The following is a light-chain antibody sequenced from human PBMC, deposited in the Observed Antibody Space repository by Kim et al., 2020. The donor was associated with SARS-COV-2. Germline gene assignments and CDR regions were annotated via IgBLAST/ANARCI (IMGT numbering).Light chain of an antibody. Sequence: SASTGDRVTITCRASQGISSYLAWYQQKPGKAPKLLIYAASTLQSGVPSRFSGSGSGTDFTLTISCLQSEDFATYYCQQYYSYPSFGGWTKVDIK. CDR3: QQYYSYPS. CDR1: QGISSY. CDR2: AAS. J-gene: IGKJ4*01. V-gene: IGKV1-8*01.